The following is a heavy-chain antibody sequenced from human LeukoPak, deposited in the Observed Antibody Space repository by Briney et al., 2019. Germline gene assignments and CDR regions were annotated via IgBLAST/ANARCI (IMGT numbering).Heavy chain of an antibody. Sequence: PGGSLRLSCAASGFTFSSYAMHWVRQAPGKGLEWVAVISYDGSNKYYADSVKGRFTISRDNSKNTLYLQMNSLRAEDTAVYYCARGDLLPDYWGQGTLVTVSS. CDR1: GFTFSSYA. D-gene: IGHD2-15*01. V-gene: IGHV3-30-3*01. CDR2: ISYDGSNK. CDR3: ARGDLLPDY. J-gene: IGHJ4*02.